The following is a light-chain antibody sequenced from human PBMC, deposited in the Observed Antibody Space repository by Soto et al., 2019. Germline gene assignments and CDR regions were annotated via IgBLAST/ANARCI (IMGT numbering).Light chain of an antibody. CDR2: GNS. J-gene: IGLJ1*01. Sequence: QSVLTQPPSVSGAPGQRVTISCTGSSSNIGAGYDVHWYQQLPGTAPKLLIYGNSNRPSGVPVRFSGSKSGTSASLAITGLQAEDEDDYYCQSYDSSLSGSGVFGTGTKLTVL. V-gene: IGLV1-40*01. CDR3: QSYDSSLSGSGV. CDR1: SSNIGAGYD.